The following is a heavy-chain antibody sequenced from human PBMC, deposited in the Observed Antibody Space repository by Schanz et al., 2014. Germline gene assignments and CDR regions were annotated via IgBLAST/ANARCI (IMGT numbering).Heavy chain of an antibody. J-gene: IGHJ4*02. CDR3: AKYRGYYRVSGSYRELEY. CDR2: IKEDGSVK. V-gene: IGHV3-7*05. Sequence: VQLVESGGGVVQPGGSLRLSCAASTFTFSSDWMSWVRQAPGKGLEWVANIKEDGSVKDYVDSVKGRFTISRDNSKNTLYLQMNSLRPEDTAVYYCAKYRGYYRVSGSYRELEYWGQGTLVTVSS. D-gene: IGHD3-10*01. CDR1: TFTFSSDW.